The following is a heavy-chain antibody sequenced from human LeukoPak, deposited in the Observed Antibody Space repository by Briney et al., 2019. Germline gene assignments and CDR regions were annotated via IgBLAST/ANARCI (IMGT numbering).Heavy chain of an antibody. D-gene: IGHD3-22*01. Sequence: PGGSLRLSCAASGFTFSSFGMHWVRQAPGKGLEWVAVISYDGSQKFYADSVKGRFTISRDDSKNTLYLQMNSLRAEDTAVYYCAKGEYYYDSSGYDYWGQGTLVTVSS. J-gene: IGHJ4*02. CDR2: ISYDGSQK. V-gene: IGHV3-30*18. CDR1: GFTFSSFG. CDR3: AKGEYYYDSSGYDY.